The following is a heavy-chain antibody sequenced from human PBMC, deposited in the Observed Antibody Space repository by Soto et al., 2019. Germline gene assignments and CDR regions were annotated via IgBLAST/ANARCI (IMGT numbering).Heavy chain of an antibody. D-gene: IGHD1-26*01. J-gene: IGHJ5*02. Sequence: SVKVSCKASGGTFSSYAISWVRQAPGQGLEWMGGIIPIFGTANYAQKFQGRVTITADESTSTAYMELSSLRSEDTAVYYCARDHNPSVGATPLSDWFDPWGQGTLVTVYS. V-gene: IGHV1-69*13. CDR3: ARDHNPSVGATPLSDWFDP. CDR1: GGTFSSYA. CDR2: IIPIFGTA.